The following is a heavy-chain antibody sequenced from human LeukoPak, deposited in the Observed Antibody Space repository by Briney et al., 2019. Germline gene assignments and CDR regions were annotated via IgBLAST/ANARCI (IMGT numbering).Heavy chain of an antibody. CDR1: GFTFRDSA. V-gene: IGHV3-73*01. CDR3: TRQEDTAMYFDF. Sequence: PGGPLRLSCAASGFTFRDSALHWVRQAPGKALEWVGHIRTKPNAYATSYAASVKGRFTISRDDSKDTTYLQMIRLKTEDSAVYFRTRQEDTAMYFDFWGQGALVTVS. J-gene: IGHJ4*02. CDR2: IRTKPNAYAT. D-gene: IGHD2-2*01.